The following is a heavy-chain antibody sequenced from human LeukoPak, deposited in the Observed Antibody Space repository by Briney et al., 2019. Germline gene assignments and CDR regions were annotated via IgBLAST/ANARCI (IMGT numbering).Heavy chain of an antibody. CDR1: GYSFTSYW. J-gene: IGHJ6*02. D-gene: IGHD5-12*01. Sequence: GESLKISCKGSGYSFTSYWIGWVRQMPGKGLEWMGIIYPGDSDTRYSPSFQGQVTISADKSISTAYLQWSSLKASDTAMYYCARLLSVTAPGATTEEGHYGMDVWGQGTTVTVSS. V-gene: IGHV5-51*01. CDR2: IYPGDSDT. CDR3: ARLLSVTAPGATTEEGHYGMDV.